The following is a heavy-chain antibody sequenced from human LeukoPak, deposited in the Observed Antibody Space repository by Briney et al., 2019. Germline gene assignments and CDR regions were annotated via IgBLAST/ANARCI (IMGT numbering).Heavy chain of an antibody. J-gene: IGHJ6*02. Sequence: ASVKVSCKASGYTFTSYDINWVRQATGQGLEWMGWMNPNSGNTGYAQKFQGRVTMTRNTSISTAYMELSSLRSEDTAVYYCARDYDTVMGYYGMDVWGQGTTVTVSS. CDR2: MNPNSGNT. V-gene: IGHV1-8*01. CDR1: GYTFTSYD. CDR3: ARDYDTVMGYYGMDV. D-gene: IGHD5-18*01.